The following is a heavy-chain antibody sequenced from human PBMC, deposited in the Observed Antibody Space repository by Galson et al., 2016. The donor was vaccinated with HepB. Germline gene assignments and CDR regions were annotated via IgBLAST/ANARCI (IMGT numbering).Heavy chain of an antibody. CDR1: GGSLSNYY. CDR3: ARTDGFGELFPFDY. CDR2: THKSGST. V-gene: IGHV4-59*08. Sequence: SETLSLTCTVSGGSLSNYYWSWLRQSPGKGLEWIGYTHKSGSTEYSPSLKRRVTISLDASKNWFSLQLSSVTAADTAVYYCARTDGFGELFPFDYWGQGKLVTVSS. J-gene: IGHJ4*02. D-gene: IGHD3-10*01.